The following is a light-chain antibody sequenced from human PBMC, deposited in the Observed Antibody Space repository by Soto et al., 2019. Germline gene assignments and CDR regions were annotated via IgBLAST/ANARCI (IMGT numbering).Light chain of an antibody. Sequence: EIVLTQSPATLALSPGESATLSCRASQSISSNLAWYQQQPGQPHRLIIYDVSNRATGIPARFSGSGSGTDFTLTITSLEPQDFAVYFCHQRYNWPRVTFGQGTRVEIK. V-gene: IGKV3-11*01. CDR3: HQRYNWPRVT. CDR1: QSISSN. J-gene: IGKJ5*01. CDR2: DVS.